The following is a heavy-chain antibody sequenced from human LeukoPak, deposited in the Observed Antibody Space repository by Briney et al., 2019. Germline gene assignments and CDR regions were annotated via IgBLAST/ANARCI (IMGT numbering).Heavy chain of an antibody. CDR1: GFTFSSYW. Sequence: GGSLRLSCAASGFTFSSYWMHWVRQAPGKGLVWVSRINIDGSSTSYADSVKGRFTISRDNAKNTLYLQMNSLRAEDTAVYYCARDLTTYYDFCSGPIGGAFDIWGQGTMVTVSS. CDR2: INIDGSST. V-gene: IGHV3-74*01. CDR3: ARDLTTYYDFCSGPIGGAFDI. J-gene: IGHJ3*02. D-gene: IGHD3-3*01.